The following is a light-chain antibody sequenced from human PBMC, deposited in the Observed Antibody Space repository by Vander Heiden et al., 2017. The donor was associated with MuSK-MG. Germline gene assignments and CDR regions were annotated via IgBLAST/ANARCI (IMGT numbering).Light chain of an antibody. CDR3: QQYNILGT. CDR1: QHISSW. Sequence: DIQMNQSPSTLSASVGDRVTITCRASQHISSWLAWYQQKPGKAPKLLIYDVSTLESGVPSRFSGSGSGSEFTLTISSLQPDDFATYYCQQYNILGTFGQGTKVEIK. V-gene: IGKV1-5*01. J-gene: IGKJ1*01. CDR2: DVS.